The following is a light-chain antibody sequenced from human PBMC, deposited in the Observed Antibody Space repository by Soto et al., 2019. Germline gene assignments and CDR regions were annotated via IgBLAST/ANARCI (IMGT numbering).Light chain of an antibody. CDR2: EDS. CDR3: CSYAGSSTWV. V-gene: IGLV2-23*01. Sequence: SALTQPASVSGSPGQSITISCTGTSSDVGSYNRVSWYQQHPAKAPKLIIYEDSERPSGVSNRFSGSKSGNTASLTISGLQAEDEADYYCCSYAGSSTWVFGGGTKVTVL. CDR1: SSDVGSYNR. J-gene: IGLJ3*02.